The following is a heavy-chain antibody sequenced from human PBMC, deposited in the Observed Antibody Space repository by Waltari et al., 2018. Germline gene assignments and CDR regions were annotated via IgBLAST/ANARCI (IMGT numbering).Heavy chain of an antibody. V-gene: IGHV1-69*04. J-gene: IGHJ3*01. Sequence: QVLLVQSGAEVRKPGSSVKVSCKTSGGTFSSYSYVINWVRQAPGQGLEWMGRINPMRDVVDYAQKFQGRVTISADKSTRTADMELSSLTSDDTAVYYCARGRDIVMLAAATSGAFDVWGQGTVVTVSS. D-gene: IGHD2-15*01. CDR3: ARGRDIVMLAAATSGAFDV. CDR1: GGTFSSYSYV. CDR2: INPMRDVV.